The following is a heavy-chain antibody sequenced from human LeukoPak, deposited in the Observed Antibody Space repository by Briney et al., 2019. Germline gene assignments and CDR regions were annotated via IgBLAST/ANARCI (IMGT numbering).Heavy chain of an antibody. CDR2: ISYHGSNE. V-gene: IGHV3-30-3*01. CDR1: GFTFSTYT. J-gene: IGHJ4*02. CDR3: AREGEMTTMAYYFDY. D-gene: IGHD5-24*01. Sequence: PGRSLRLSCVVSGFTFSTYTMYWVRQAPGKGLEWVAVISYHGSNEYYADSVKGRFTISRDNSKNTLCLQMNSLTAEDTAVYYCAREGEMTTMAYYFDYWGQGTPVTVSS.